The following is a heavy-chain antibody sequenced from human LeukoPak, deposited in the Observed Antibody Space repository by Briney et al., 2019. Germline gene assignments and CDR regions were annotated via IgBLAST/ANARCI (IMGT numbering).Heavy chain of an antibody. CDR2: DPEDGRT. J-gene: IGHJ4*02. D-gene: IGHD3-10*01. CDR3: GRGFSIDY. Sequence: DPEDGRTVYAQRFQGRVTVTKDTSTDTAYMEVSSLTSEDTAVYYCGRGFSIDYWGQGTLVTVSS. V-gene: IGHV1-24*01.